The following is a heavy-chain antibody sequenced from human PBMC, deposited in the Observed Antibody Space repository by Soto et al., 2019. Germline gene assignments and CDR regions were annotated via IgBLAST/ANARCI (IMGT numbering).Heavy chain of an antibody. CDR3: ASLSNSFRYIDH. J-gene: IGHJ4*02. CDR2: IYGGGTT. D-gene: IGHD1-26*01. Sequence: GGSLRLSCAASGFTVSDSYMNWVRQAPGKGLEWVSVIYGGGTTDYADSVKGRFTSSRDSSMNTVYLQMNSLRAEDTAVYYCASLSNSFRYIDHWGQGTLVTVSS. V-gene: IGHV3-66*01. CDR1: GFTVSDSY.